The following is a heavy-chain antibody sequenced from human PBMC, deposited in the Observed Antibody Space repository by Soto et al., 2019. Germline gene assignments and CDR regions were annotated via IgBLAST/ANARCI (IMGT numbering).Heavy chain of an antibody. V-gene: IGHV3-30-3*01. J-gene: IGHJ4*02. CDR2: KSYDGSNK. CDR3: ARDPVAYCGGDCRTFDY. Sequence: QVQLVESGGGVVQPGRSLRLSCAASGFTFSSYAMHWVRQVPGEGLEWVAVKSYDGSNKYYADSVKGRFTISRDNSKNTLYLQMNSLRAEDTAVYYCARDPVAYCGGDCRTFDYWGQGTLVTVSS. D-gene: IGHD2-21*02. CDR1: GFTFSSYA.